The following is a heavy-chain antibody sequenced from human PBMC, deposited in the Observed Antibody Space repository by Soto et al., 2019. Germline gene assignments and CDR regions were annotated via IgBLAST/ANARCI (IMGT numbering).Heavy chain of an antibody. Sequence: PSETLSLTCTVSGGSISSSSYYWGWIRQPPGKGLEWIGSIYYSGSTYYNPSLKSRVTISVDTSKNQFSLKLSSVTAADTAVYYCARTNTYYYGSGRSTYYFDYWGQGTLVTVSS. CDR3: ARTNTYYYGSGRSTYYFDY. CDR1: GGSISSSSYY. CDR2: IYYSGST. D-gene: IGHD3-10*01. V-gene: IGHV4-39*01. J-gene: IGHJ4*02.